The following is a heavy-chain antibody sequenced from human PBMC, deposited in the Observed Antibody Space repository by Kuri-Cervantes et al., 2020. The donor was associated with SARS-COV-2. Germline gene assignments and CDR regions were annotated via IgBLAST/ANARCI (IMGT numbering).Heavy chain of an antibody. V-gene: IGHV3-33*01. CDR1: GFTFSSYA. J-gene: IGHJ6*02. CDR2: IWYDGSNK. D-gene: IGHD1-26*01. Sequence: GESLKISCAASGFTFSSYAMHWVRQAPGKGLEWVAVIWYDGSNKYYGDSVKGRFTISRDNSENTLYLQMNSLRAEDTAVYYCARVCCGNYYYGMDVWGQGTTVTVSS. CDR3: ARVCCGNYYYGMDV.